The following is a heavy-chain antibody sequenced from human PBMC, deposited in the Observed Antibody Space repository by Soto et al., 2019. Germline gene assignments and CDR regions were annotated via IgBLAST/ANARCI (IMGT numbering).Heavy chain of an antibody. CDR3: ASVNLYSYGHNWWY. D-gene: IGHD5-18*01. J-gene: IGHJ4*02. V-gene: IGHV4-31*03. CDR2: IYYSGST. Sequence: SETLSLTCTVSGGSIISGGYYWSWIRQHPGKGLEWIGYIYYSGSTYYNPSLKSRVTISVDTSKNQFSLKLSSVTAADTAVYYCASVNLYSYGHNWWYWGQGTLVTVSS. CDR1: GGSIISGGYY.